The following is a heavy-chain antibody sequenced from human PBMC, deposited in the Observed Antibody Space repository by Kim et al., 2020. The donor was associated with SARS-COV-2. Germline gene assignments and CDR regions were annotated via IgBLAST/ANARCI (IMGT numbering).Heavy chain of an antibody. Sequence: NPSLKSRVTISVDTSKNQFSLKLSSVTAADTAVYYCARVSGRWLQPPSNYWGQGTLVTVSS. D-gene: IGHD5-12*01. V-gene: IGHV4-34*01. CDR3: ARVSGRWLQPPSNY. J-gene: IGHJ4*02.